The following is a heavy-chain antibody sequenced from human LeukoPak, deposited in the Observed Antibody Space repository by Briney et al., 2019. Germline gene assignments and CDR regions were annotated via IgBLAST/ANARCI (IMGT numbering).Heavy chain of an antibody. CDR2: INWNGGST. Sequence: GGSLRLSCAASGFTFDDYFMSWVRQAPGKGLEWVSAINWNGGSTGYADSVKGRFTIFRDNAKNSLYLQMNSLRAEDTALYYCARDYYYDSSGEQFDYWGQGTLVTVSS. CDR3: ARDYYYDSSGEQFDY. V-gene: IGHV3-20*04. CDR1: GFTFDDYF. D-gene: IGHD3-22*01. J-gene: IGHJ4*02.